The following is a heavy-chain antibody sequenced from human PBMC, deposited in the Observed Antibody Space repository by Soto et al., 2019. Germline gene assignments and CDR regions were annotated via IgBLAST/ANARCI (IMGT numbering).Heavy chain of an antibody. CDR1: GFTFRSYA. J-gene: IGHJ4*02. D-gene: IGHD2-15*01. Sequence: EVQLLESGGGLVQPGGSLRLSCAASGFTFRSYAMSWVRQAPGKGLEWVSGISASGGSTYYADSVKGRFTISRDNSKNTLYLQMNSLRAEDTAVYYCAKPVFGGNFDYWGQGTLVTVSS. CDR3: AKPVFGGNFDY. V-gene: IGHV3-23*01. CDR2: ISASGGST.